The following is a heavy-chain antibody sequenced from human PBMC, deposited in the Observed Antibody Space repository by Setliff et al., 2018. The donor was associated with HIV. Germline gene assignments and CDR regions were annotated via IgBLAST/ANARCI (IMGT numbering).Heavy chain of an antibody. Sequence: SETLSLTCTVSGGSIGSNTYYWGWIRQPPGKGLEWIGSIFYTGNTYYNPSLKSRVSISVDTSKNQFSLKLTSLTPADTAVYYCATHRGYYYGSGNYQNWYFDLWGRGTLVTVSS. J-gene: IGHJ2*01. V-gene: IGHV4-39*07. D-gene: IGHD3-10*01. CDR2: IFYTGNT. CDR1: GGSIGSNTYY. CDR3: ATHRGYYYGSGNYQNWYFDL.